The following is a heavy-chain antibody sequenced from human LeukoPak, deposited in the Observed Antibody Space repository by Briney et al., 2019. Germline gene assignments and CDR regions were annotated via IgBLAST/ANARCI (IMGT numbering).Heavy chain of an antibody. Sequence: SETLSLTCAVYGGSFSGYYWSWIRQPPGKGLEWIGAINHSGSTNYNPSLKSRVTISVDTSKNQFSLKLSSVTAADTAVYYCARGITMVRGVNWFDPWGQGTLVTVSS. CDR3: ARGITMVRGVNWFDP. J-gene: IGHJ5*02. CDR1: GGSFSGYY. CDR2: INHSGST. D-gene: IGHD3-10*01. V-gene: IGHV4-34*01.